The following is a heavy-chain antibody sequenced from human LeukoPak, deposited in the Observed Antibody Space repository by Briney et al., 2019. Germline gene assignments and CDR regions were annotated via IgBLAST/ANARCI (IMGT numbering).Heavy chain of an antibody. Sequence: GGSLRLSCAASGFTFSSYDMHWVRQATGKGLEWVSAIGTAGDTYYPGSVKGRFTISRDNSKNTLYLQMNSLRAEDTAIYYCAKDRLTLDAFDIWGQGTMVTVSS. V-gene: IGHV3-13*01. CDR1: GFTFSSYD. CDR2: IGTAGDT. J-gene: IGHJ3*02. D-gene: IGHD2-21*02. CDR3: AKDRLTLDAFDI.